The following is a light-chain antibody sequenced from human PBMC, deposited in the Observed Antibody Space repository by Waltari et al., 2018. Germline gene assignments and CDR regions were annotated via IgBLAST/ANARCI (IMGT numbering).Light chain of an antibody. J-gene: IGKJ5*01. V-gene: IGKV3-15*01. Sequence: EIVMTQSPDTLSVSPGESATLLCRASQNIGTHSAWYQQKPGQTPRLLIYHASIRATEIPARFSGSGSGTEFTLTISSLQSEDFAVYYCHHYHNWPMTFGQGTRLEIK. CDR2: HAS. CDR3: HHYHNWPMT. CDR1: QNIGTH.